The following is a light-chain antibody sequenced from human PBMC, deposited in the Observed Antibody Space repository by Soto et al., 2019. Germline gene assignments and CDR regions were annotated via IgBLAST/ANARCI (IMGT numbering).Light chain of an antibody. CDR3: QQYNNWPMYT. J-gene: IGKJ2*01. Sequence: EIVMTQSPATLSVSPGERATLSCRASQSVSSNFAWYQQRPAQAPRLLIYDVSTRATGVPTRFSGSGSGTEFTLTISSLQSEDFAVYYCQQYNNWPMYTFGQGTKLEIK. V-gene: IGKV3D-15*01. CDR1: QSVSSN. CDR2: DVS.